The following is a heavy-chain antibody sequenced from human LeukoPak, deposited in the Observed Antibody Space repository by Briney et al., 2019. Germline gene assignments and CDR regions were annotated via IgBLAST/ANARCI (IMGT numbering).Heavy chain of an antibody. D-gene: IGHD2-2*01. CDR2: IIPIFGTA. Sequence: GASVKVSCKASGGTFSSYAISWVRQAPGQGLEWMGGIIPIFGTANYAQKFQGRVTITADESTSTAYMELSSLRSEDTAVYYCARVSEKSDALRGYYFDYWGQGTPVTVSS. CDR1: GGTFSSYA. J-gene: IGHJ4*02. CDR3: ARVSEKSDALRGYYFDY. V-gene: IGHV1-69*13.